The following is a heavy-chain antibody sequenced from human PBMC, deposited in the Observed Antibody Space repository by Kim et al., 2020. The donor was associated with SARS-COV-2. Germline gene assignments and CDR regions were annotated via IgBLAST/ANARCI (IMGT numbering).Heavy chain of an antibody. CDR1: GFTFSDYY. CDR3: ARDFSGSGSYYTNYYYYGMDV. D-gene: IGHD3-10*01. CDR2: ISSSGSTI. Sequence: GGSLRLSCAASGFTFSDYYMSWIRQAPGKGLEWVSYISSSGSTIYYADSVKGRFTISRDNAKNSLYLQMNSLRAEDTAVYYCARDFSGSGSYYTNYYYYGMDVWGQGTTVTVSS. J-gene: IGHJ6*02. V-gene: IGHV3-11*01.